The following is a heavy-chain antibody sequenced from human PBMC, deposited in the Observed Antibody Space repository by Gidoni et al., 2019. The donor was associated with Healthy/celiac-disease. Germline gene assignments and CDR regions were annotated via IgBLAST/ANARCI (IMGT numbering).Heavy chain of an antibody. J-gene: IGHJ4*02. Sequence: EVQLLESGGGLVQPGGSLRPSCAASGFTFSSYAMSWVRQAPGKGLEWVAAISGSGGSTYYADSVKGRFTISRDNSKNTLYLQMNSLRAEDTAVYYCAKKERVVAAFDYWGQGTLVTVSS. D-gene: IGHD2-15*01. CDR1: GFTFSSYA. CDR2: ISGSGGST. V-gene: IGHV3-23*01. CDR3: AKKERVVAAFDY.